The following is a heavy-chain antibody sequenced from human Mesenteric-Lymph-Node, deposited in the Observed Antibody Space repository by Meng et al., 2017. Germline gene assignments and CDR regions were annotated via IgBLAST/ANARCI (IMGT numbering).Heavy chain of an antibody. Sequence: GSLRLSCTVSGGSKNNYYWSWIRQPAGKGLEWIGRVYTSGTINYNPSLESRVTMSLDTSKNQFSLKLTSVTAADTAVYYCARASDYETSRHFDYWGHGKPVNVAS. CDR2: VYTSGTI. CDR1: GGSKNNYY. J-gene: IGHJ4*01. V-gene: IGHV4-4*07. CDR3: ARASDYETSRHFDY. D-gene: IGHD3-22*01.